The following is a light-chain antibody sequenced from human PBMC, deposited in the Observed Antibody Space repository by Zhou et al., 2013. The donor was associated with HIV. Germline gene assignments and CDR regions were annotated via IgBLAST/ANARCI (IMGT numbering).Light chain of an antibody. CDR1: QSISTY. J-gene: IGKJ4*01. CDR3: QQASFFPLT. V-gene: IGKV1-39*01. CDR2: AAS. Sequence: DIQMTQSPSSLSAFVGDRVTIACRASQSISTYVNWYQKKPGTAPKLLIYAASTLQAGVPSRFSGSGSGTDFTLTINSLQPEDFATYYCQQASFFPLTFGGGTKVEVK.